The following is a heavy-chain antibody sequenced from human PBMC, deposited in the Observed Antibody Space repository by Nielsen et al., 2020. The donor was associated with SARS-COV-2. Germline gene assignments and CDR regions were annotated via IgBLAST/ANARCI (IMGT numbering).Heavy chain of an antibody. CDR2: IYYSGST. J-gene: IGHJ5*02. CDR1: GGSISSYY. Sequence: SETLSLTCTVSGGSISSYYWSWIRQPPGKGLEWIGYIYYSGSTNYNPSLKSRVTISVDTSKNQFSLKLSSVTAADTAVNYCARATPSSGSYFTWGQGTLVTVSS. D-gene: IGHD1-26*01. V-gene: IGHV4-59*13. CDR3: ARATPSSGSYFT.